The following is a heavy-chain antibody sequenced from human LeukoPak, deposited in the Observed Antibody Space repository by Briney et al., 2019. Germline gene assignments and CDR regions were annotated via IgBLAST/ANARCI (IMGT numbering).Heavy chain of an antibody. CDR1: GFTFSSYA. Sequence: GGSLRLSCAANGFTFSSYAMSWVRQAPGKGLEWVSGISGSGGSTYYAVSVKGRFTISRDNSKNTLYLQINGLRAEDTALYYCAKDVGFFEWLVCFDYWGQGTLVTVSS. V-gene: IGHV3-23*01. CDR3: AKDVGFFEWLVCFDY. D-gene: IGHD3-3*01. CDR2: ISGSGGST. J-gene: IGHJ4*02.